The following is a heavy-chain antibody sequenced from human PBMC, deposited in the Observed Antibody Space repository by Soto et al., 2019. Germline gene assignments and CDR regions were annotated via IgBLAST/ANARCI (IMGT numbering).Heavy chain of an antibody. CDR2: INYRGTT. CDR1: GGSINNGDYY. D-gene: IGHD6-13*01. Sequence: SETLSLTCTVSGGSINNGDYYWNWIRQHPEKGLEWMGYINYRGTTFYSPSLKSRIIISVDTSKNQFSLELSSVTAADTAVYYCARDAPGAAPYWGQGTLVTVSS. V-gene: IGHV4-31*03. J-gene: IGHJ4*02. CDR3: ARDAPGAAPY.